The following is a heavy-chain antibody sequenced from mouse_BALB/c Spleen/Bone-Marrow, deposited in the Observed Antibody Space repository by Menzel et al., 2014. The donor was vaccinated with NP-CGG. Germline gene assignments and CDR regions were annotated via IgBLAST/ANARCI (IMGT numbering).Heavy chain of an antibody. CDR1: GYTFSSYW. CDR2: ILPGSGST. J-gene: IGHJ4*01. Sequence: QVQLQQPGAELMKPGASVKISCKATGYTFSSYWIEWVKQRPGHGLEWIGEILPGSGSTNYNEKFKGKATFTADTSSNTAYMQLSSLTSEDSAVYYCARRAADGYFYAMDYWGQGTSVTVSS. CDR3: ARRAADGYFYAMDY. V-gene: IGHV1-9*01. D-gene: IGHD2-3*01.